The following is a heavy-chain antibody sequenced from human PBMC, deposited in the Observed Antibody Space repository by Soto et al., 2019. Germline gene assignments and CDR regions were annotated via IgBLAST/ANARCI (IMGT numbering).Heavy chain of an antibody. Sequence: VQLQESGPGLVKPSQTLSLTCTVSAGSISSGAYYWSWIRQHPGKGLEWIGYIYNSGSTHYNPSLKSRVTISVDTSKNQFSLKLSSVTAADTAVYYCARALTTVTLFDPWGQGTLVTVSS. CDR2: IYNSGST. CDR1: AGSISSGAYY. J-gene: IGHJ5*02. CDR3: ARALTTVTLFDP. D-gene: IGHD4-17*01. V-gene: IGHV4-31*03.